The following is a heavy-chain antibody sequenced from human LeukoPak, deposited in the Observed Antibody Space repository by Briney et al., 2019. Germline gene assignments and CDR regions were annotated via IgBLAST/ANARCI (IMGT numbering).Heavy chain of an antibody. J-gene: IGHJ3*02. CDR2: IIPIFGTA. Sequence: SVNVSCKASGGTFSSYAISWVRQAPGQGLEWMGGIIPIFGTANYAQKFQGRVTITADESTSTAYMELSSLRSEDTAVYYCADNTGNSGYAFDIWGQGTMVTVSS. D-gene: IGHD6-25*01. CDR3: ADNTGNSGYAFDI. CDR1: GGTFSSYA. V-gene: IGHV1-69*13.